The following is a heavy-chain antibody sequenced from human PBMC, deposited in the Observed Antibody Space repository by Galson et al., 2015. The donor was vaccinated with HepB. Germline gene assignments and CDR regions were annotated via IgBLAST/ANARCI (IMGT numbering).Heavy chain of an antibody. CDR3: ARAQYSSDWYGLPPVW. J-gene: IGHJ4*02. Sequence: SLRLSCAASGFTFSSYAMHWVRQAPGKGLEWVADISFDGDNTYYADSVKGRFTISRDNSKNTLFLQMNSLRAEDTAVYYCARAQYSSDWYGLPPVWWGQGTLVTVSP. CDR1: GFTFSSYA. D-gene: IGHD6-13*01. V-gene: IGHV3-30-3*01. CDR2: ISFDGDNT.